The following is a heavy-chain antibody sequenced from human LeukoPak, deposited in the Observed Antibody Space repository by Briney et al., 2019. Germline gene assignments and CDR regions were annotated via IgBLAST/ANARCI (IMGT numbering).Heavy chain of an antibody. CDR3: ARETGDGSRAHAFDI. CDR2: IYTSGST. V-gene: IGHV4-61*02. J-gene: IGHJ3*02. D-gene: IGHD5-24*01. Sequence: SETLSLTCTVSGGSISSGSYYWSWIRQPAGKGLEWIGRIYTSGSTNYNPSLKSRVTISVDTSKNQFSLKLSSVTAADTAVYYCARETGDGSRAHAFDIWGQGTMVTVSS. CDR1: GGSISSGSYY.